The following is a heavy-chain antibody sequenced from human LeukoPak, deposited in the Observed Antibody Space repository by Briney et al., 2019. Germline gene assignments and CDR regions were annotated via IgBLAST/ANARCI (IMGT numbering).Heavy chain of an antibody. CDR1: GYTFTTYW. D-gene: IGHD6-13*01. V-gene: IGHV5-51*01. J-gene: IGHJ4*02. Sequence: GESLKISCKGSGYTFTTYWIGWVRQMPGQGLEWMGIIYPGDSDPIYSPSFQGQVTISADKSISTAYLQWSSLKASDSAMYYCVRHGLGTSWFGFDYWGQGTLVTVSS. CDR2: IYPGDSDP. CDR3: VRHGLGTSWFGFDY.